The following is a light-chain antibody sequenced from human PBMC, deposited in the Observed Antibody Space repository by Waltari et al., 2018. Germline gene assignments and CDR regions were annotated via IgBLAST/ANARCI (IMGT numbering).Light chain of an antibody. V-gene: IGKV3-15*01. CDR1: QTVSSN. Sequence: EIVMTTSPGTLSVSPAERVPLSCRASQTVSSNLAWYQQKPGQAPRLLISGASTRATGIPARFSGSGSGTEFTLTISSLQSEDSAIFYCQQYNDWPPTFGQGTKVEIK. CDR3: QQYNDWPPT. J-gene: IGKJ1*01. CDR2: GAS.